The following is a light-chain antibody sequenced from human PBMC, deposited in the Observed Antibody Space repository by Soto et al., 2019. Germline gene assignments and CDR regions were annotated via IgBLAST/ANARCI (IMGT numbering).Light chain of an antibody. Sequence: EIVLTQSPGTLSLSPGERATLSCRAGQSVSSFLAWYQQKPGQAPRLLIYDASNRATGIPTRFSGSGSGTDFTLTISSLEPEDFAVYYCQPRSNWPSFGPGTKVDI. CDR1: QSVSSF. CDR3: QPRSNWPS. CDR2: DAS. V-gene: IGKV3-11*01. J-gene: IGKJ3*01.